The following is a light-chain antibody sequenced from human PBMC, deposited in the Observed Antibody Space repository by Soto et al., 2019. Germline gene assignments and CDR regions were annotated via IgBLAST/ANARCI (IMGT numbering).Light chain of an antibody. V-gene: IGLV2-14*01. CDR1: SADVVGYKY. CDR3: SSYISSSDSFV. Sequence: QSALTQPASVSGSPGQSITISCTGSSADVVGYKYVSWYQQHPGKAPKLMIYDVTNRPSGVSNRFSGSKSDNTASLTISGLQAEDEADYYCSSYISSSDSFVFGTGTQLTVL. J-gene: IGLJ7*01. CDR2: DVT.